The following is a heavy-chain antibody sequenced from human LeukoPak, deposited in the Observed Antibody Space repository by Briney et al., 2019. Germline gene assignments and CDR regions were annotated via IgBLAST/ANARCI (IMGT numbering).Heavy chain of an antibody. CDR2: IFYTGNT. CDR3: ATVVVVAATNYYYYATDV. V-gene: IGHV4-30-4*01. Sequence: PSETLSLTRTDSGGSIRSDDYYWSWIRQPPGKGLEWIGYIFYTGNTHYNPSLQSRVTFSVDTSKNQFSLKLSSVTAADTAVYFCATVVVVAATNYYYYATDVWGQGTTVTVSS. CDR1: GGSIRSDDYY. J-gene: IGHJ6*02. D-gene: IGHD2-15*01.